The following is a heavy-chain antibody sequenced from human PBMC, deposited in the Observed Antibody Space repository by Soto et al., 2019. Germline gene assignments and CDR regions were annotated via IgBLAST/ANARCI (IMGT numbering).Heavy chain of an antibody. J-gene: IGHJ4*02. CDR3: ARDLEFRDGNISHLDY. CDR1: GGTFRNHV. V-gene: IGHV1-69*13. D-gene: IGHD3-10*01. Sequence: SVKVSCKASGGTFRNHVFNWVRQAPGQGLGWMGGIIPIIGTPNYAQKFQGRVTITADASTNTVYLEVSSLRSQDTAVYYCARDLEFRDGNISHLDYWGQ. CDR2: IIPIIGTP.